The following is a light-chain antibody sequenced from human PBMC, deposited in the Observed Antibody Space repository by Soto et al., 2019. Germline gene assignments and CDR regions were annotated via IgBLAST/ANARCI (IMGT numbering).Light chain of an antibody. CDR1: QSLSGSY. V-gene: IGKV3-20*01. J-gene: IGKJ1*01. CDR2: GAS. CDR3: QLYGTSSWT. Sequence: EIVLTQSPGTLSLSPGETATLSCRASQSLSGSYLAWYQQKPGQAPRFLIYGASSRAPGIPDRFSGSGSGTDFSLTISRLEPEDFAVYYCQLYGTSSWTFGQGTKVDIK.